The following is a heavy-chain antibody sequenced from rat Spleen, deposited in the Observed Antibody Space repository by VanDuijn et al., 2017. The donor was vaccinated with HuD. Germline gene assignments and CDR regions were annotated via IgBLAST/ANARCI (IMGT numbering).Heavy chain of an antibody. D-gene: IGHD1-9*01. CDR3: ARRHYGYTDYFDY. CDR1: GFTFSNYG. CDR2: ISYDGANI. Sequence: EVQLVESGGGLVQPGRSMKLSCAASGFTFSNYGMAWVRQAPKKGLEWVAYISYDGANIYFRDSVKGRFTISRDNAKSTLSLQMDSLRSEDTATYYCARRHYGYTDYFDYWGQGVMDTVSS. V-gene: IGHV5-25*01. J-gene: IGHJ2*01.